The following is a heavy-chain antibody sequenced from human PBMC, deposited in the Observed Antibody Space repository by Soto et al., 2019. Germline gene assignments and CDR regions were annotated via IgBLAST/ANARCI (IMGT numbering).Heavy chain of an antibody. CDR1: GGSVSGVDYF. D-gene: IGHD2-21*01. V-gene: IGHV4-30-4*01. J-gene: IGHJ5*02. Sequence: SETLSLTCTVSGGSVSGVDYFWSWIRQSPGKGLEWIGYIYYTGITHLNPSLKSRLTMAVDTSKNEFSLKLTSVSAADTAVYFCAREERKGIISWFDPWGEGTPVTVSS. CDR3: AREERKGIISWFDP. CDR2: IYYTGIT.